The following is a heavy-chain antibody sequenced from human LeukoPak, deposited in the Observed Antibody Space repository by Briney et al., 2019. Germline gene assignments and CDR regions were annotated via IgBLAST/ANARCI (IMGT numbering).Heavy chain of an antibody. D-gene: IGHD1-1*01. J-gene: IGHJ4*02. CDR1: GYTFSSDG. CDR3: ARVQLERSGEPFDY. Sequence: ASVKVSCKASGYTFSSDGISWVRQAPGQGLEWMGWISSYNGNTKYAEKLQGRVTMTTDTSTSTAYMELRSLRSDDTAVYYCARVQLERSGEPFDYWGQGTLATVSS. CDR2: ISSYNGNT. V-gene: IGHV1-18*01.